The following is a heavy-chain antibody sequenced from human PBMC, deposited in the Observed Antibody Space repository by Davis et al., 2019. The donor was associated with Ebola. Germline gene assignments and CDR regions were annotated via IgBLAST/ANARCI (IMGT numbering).Heavy chain of an antibody. V-gene: IGHV3-74*01. Sequence: PGGSLRLSCAASGFTFSRYWMHWVRQAPGKGLVYVSRISSDGGITNYADSVKGRFTISRDNSKNTVYLQMNSLRAEDTAVYYCAKRGVWDTGNYYPFDSWGQGTLVTVSS. J-gene: IGHJ4*02. CDR2: ISSDGGIT. CDR1: GFTFSRYW. CDR3: AKRGVWDTGNYYPFDS. D-gene: IGHD1-26*01.